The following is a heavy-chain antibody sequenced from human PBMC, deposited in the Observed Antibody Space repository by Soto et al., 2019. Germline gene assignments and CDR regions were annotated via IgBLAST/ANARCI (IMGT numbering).Heavy chain of an antibody. CDR2: ISSNGGST. CDR1: GFTFSSYA. D-gene: IGHD5-18*01. Sequence: EVQLVESGGGLVQPGGSLRLSCSASGFTFSSYAMHCVRQAPGKGLEYVSAISSNGGSTYYADSVKGRFTISRDNSKNTLYLQMSSLRAEDTAVYYCVKQDGYSYAFDIWGQGTMVTVSS. V-gene: IGHV3-64D*06. CDR3: VKQDGYSYAFDI. J-gene: IGHJ3*02.